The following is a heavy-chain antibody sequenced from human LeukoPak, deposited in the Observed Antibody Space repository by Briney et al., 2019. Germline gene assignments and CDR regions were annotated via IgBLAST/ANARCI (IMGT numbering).Heavy chain of an antibody. D-gene: IGHD6-19*01. Sequence: PSETLSLTCTVSGGSISSGSYYWSWIRQPAGKGLEWIGRIYTSGSTNYNPSLKSRVTISVDTSKNQFSLKLSSVTAADTAVYYCARDGLVAGHIDYWGQGTLVTVSS. CDR1: GGSISSGSYY. J-gene: IGHJ4*02. CDR2: IYTSGST. V-gene: IGHV4-61*02. CDR3: ARDGLVAGHIDY.